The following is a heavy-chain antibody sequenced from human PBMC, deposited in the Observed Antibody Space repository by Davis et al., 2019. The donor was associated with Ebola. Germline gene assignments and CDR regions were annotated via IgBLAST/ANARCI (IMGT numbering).Heavy chain of an antibody. V-gene: IGHV3-64*04. D-gene: IGHD2-2*01. CDR3: ARAEEWDIVVVPAATPDY. Sequence: GGSLRLSCLASGFTFSSYAMHWVRQAPGKGLQYLAGITSNGGNTYHADSVKGRLTISRDNSKNTLYLQMNSLRAEDTAVYYCARAEEWDIVVVPAATPDYWGQGTLVTVSS. CDR2: ITSNGGNT. CDR1: GFTFSSYA. J-gene: IGHJ4*02.